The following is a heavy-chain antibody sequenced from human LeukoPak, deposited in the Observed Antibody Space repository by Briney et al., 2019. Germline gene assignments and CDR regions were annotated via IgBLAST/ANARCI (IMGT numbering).Heavy chain of an antibody. CDR2: INHSGST. V-gene: IGHV4-34*01. CDR3: ARENMVRGVISHGNWFDP. J-gene: IGHJ5*02. D-gene: IGHD3-10*01. CDR1: GRSFSGYY. Sequence: SETLSLTCAVYGRSFSGYYWSWIRQPPGKGLEWIGEINHSGSTNYNPSLKSRVTISVDTSKNQFSLKLSSVTAADTAVYYCARENMVRGVISHGNWFDPWGQGTLVTVSS.